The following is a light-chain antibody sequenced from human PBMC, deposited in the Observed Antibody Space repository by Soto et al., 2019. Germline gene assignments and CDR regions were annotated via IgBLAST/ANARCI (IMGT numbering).Light chain of an antibody. V-gene: IGKV1-13*02. Sequence: FQLTLSPSSLSASVGDRVTISCRASQGIGSALAWYQQNPGKAPKVLIYDASSLESGVPSRFSGSGSGTDFTLTISSLQPENFATYYCQQSYSTPITFGQGTRLEIK. CDR1: QGIGSA. J-gene: IGKJ5*01. CDR2: DAS. CDR3: QQSYSTPIT.